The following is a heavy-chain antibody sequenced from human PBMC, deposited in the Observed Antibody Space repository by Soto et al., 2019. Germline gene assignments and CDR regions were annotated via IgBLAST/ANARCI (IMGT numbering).Heavy chain of an antibody. CDR2: ISSSSSYI. CDR3: ARDLGYNWNDVPYYYYYGMDV. CDR1: GFTFSSYS. V-gene: IGHV3-21*01. J-gene: IGHJ6*02. Sequence: PGGSLRLSCAASGFTFSSYSMNWVRQAPGKGLEWVSSISSSSSYIYYADSVKGRFTISRDNAKNSLYLQMNSLRAEDTAVYYCARDLGYNWNDVPYYYYYGMDVWGQGTTVTVSS. D-gene: IGHD1-20*01.